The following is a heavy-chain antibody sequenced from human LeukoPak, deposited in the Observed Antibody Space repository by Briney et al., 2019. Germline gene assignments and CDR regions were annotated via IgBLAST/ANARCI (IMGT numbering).Heavy chain of an antibody. CDR2: IYYSGST. CDR1: GGSITSSSYY. CDR3: ARRDSSGVVPRWDY. Sequence: SETLSLTCTVSGGSITSSSYYWGWIRQPPGKGLEWIGSIYYSGSTYYNPSLKSRVTISVDTSKNQFSLKLSSVTAADTAVYYCARRDSSGVVPRWDYWGQGTLVTVSS. J-gene: IGHJ4*02. V-gene: IGHV4-39*01. D-gene: IGHD6-19*01.